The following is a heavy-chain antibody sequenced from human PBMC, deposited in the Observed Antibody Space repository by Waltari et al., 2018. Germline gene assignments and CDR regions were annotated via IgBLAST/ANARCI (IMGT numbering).Heavy chain of an antibody. CDR3: ARGAGFGVAPGY. J-gene: IGHJ4*02. Sequence: EVQLVESGGGLVQPGGSLRLSCAASGFTFSSYWMHWVRQAPGKGLVWVSRSNSDGSSTSYADSVKGRFTISRDNAKNTLYLQMNSLRAEDTAVYYWARGAGFGVAPGYWGQGTLVTVAS. CDR2: SNSDGSST. V-gene: IGHV3-74*01. D-gene: IGHD3-3*01. CDR1: GFTFSSYW.